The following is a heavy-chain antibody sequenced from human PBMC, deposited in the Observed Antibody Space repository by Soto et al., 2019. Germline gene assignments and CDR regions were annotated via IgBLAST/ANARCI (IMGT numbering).Heavy chain of an antibody. V-gene: IGHV3-74*01. CDR3: ATAEVDY. J-gene: IGHJ4*02. Sequence: EVQLVESGGGLVQHGGSLRLSCVVSGFTFGNHWMHWVRQAPGKGLEWVSRMNSDGSTTNYADSVKGRFTVSRDNAKNTLYLQMNSLRAEDTAVYYCATAEVDYWGPGTLVTVSS. CDR1: GFTFGNHW. CDR2: MNSDGSTT.